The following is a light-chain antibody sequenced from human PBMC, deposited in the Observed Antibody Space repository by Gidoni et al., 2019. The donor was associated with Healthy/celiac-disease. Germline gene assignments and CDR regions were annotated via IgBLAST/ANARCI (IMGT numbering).Light chain of an antibody. CDR1: QSVSSY. V-gene: IGKV3-11*01. CDR2: DAS. CDR3: QQRSNWVT. Sequence: EIVLTQSPATLSLSPGERATLSCRASQSVSSYLAWYQQKPGQAPRLLIYDASNRAPGIPARFSGSGSGTDFTLTISSLEPEDFAVYSCQQRSNWVTFGPGTKVDIK. J-gene: IGKJ3*01.